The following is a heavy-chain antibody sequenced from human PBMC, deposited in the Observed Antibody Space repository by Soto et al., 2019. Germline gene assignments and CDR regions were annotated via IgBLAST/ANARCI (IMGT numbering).Heavy chain of an antibody. CDR2: INAGNGDT. V-gene: IGHV1-3*01. CDR3: ATGHISGYACWFDP. CDR1: GYTFTTYA. J-gene: IGHJ5*02. Sequence: ASVKVSCKASGYTFTTYAILWIRQAPGQGPEWIGWINAGNGDTKYSQKFQGRVTITRDTFASTAYMELSSLTSEDTAAYYCATGHISGYACWFDPWGQGPLVNVAS. D-gene: IGHD6-25*01.